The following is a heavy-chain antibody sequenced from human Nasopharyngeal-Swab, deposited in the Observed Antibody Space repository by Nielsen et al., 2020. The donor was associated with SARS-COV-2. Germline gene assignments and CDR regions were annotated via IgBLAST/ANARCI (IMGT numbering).Heavy chain of an antibody. CDR1: GYTITGYY. Sequence: ASVKVSCKASGYTITGYYMNWVRQAPGQGLEWMGWINPNSGGTNYAPKFQGRVTMTRDTSISTAYMELSSLRSDDTAVYYCARESIAAAGRDFDYWGQGTLVTVSS. V-gene: IGHV1-2*02. D-gene: IGHD6-13*01. J-gene: IGHJ4*02. CDR3: ARESIAAAGRDFDY. CDR2: INPNSGGT.